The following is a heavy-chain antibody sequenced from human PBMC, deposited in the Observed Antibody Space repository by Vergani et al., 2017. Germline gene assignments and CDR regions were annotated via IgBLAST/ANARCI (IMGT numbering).Heavy chain of an antibody. Sequence: EVQLVESGGGLVQPGGSLRLSCAASGFTFSSYAMSWVRQAPGKGLEWVSAISGSGGSTYYAASVKGRFTISRDNSKNTLYLQMNSLRAEDTAVYYCAKDRESGSPPFDPYFDLWGRGTLVTVSS. J-gene: IGHJ2*01. CDR2: ISGSGGST. D-gene: IGHD1-26*01. CDR1: GFTFSSYA. CDR3: AKDRESGSPPFDPYFDL. V-gene: IGHV3-23*04.